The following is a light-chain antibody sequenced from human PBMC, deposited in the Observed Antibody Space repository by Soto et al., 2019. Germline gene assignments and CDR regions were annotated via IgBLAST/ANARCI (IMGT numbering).Light chain of an antibody. J-gene: IGKJ1*01. Sequence: EIVLTQSPGTLSLSPGERATLSCGASQTVSGNKLAWYQQKPGRPPRLLIYGASTRATGIPDRFSGSGSGTDFTLTISRLEPEDFAVYYCQQYGDSKIFGQGTGWIS. CDR1: QTVSGNK. CDR2: GAS. CDR3: QQYGDSKI. V-gene: IGKV3-20*01.